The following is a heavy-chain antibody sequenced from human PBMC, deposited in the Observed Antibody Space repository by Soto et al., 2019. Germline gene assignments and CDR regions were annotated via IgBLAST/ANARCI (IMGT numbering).Heavy chain of an antibody. CDR2: IRSKANSYAT. V-gene: IGHV3-73*01. D-gene: IGHD6-19*01. J-gene: IGHJ4*02. CDR3: TRRAYSSGWYYDY. CDR1: GFSFSGSA. Sequence: GGSLRLSCAASGFSFSGSAMHWVRQASGKGLEWVGRIRSKANSYATAYAASVKGRFTISRDDSKNTAYLQMNSLKTEDTAVYYCTRRAYSSGWYYDYWGQGTLVTVSS.